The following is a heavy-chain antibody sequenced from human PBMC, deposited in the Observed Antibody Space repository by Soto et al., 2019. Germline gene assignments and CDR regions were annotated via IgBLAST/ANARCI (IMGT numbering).Heavy chain of an antibody. CDR2: ISGSGGST. D-gene: IGHD6-13*01. J-gene: IGHJ4*02. CDR1: GFTFSNVW. Sequence: GGSLRLSCAASGFTFSNVWINWVRQAPGKGLEWVSAISGSGGSTYYADSVKGRFTISRDNSKNTLYLQMNSLRAEDTAVYYCAKDNSGPRDYWVRGTLVTVSS. CDR3: AKDNSGPRDY. V-gene: IGHV3-23*01.